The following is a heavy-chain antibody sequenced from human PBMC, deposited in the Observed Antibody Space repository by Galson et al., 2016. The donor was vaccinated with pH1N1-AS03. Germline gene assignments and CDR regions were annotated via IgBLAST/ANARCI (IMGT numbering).Heavy chain of an antibody. CDR3: AKDQSTIIPLAGALS. J-gene: IGHJ5*02. V-gene: IGHV3-23*01. CDR2: ISGSGIST. D-gene: IGHD6-19*01. CDR1: GFTFSSYA. Sequence: SLRLSCATSGFTFSSYAMFWVRQAPEKGLEWVSSISGSGISTYYADSVKGRFTISRDNSRNAVYLQINSLRVEDTATYYCAKDQSTIIPLAGALSWGQGTLVTVSS.